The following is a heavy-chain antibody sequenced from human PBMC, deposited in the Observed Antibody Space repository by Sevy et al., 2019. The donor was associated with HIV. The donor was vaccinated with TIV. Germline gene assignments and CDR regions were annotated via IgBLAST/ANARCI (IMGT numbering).Heavy chain of an antibody. Sequence: ASVKVSCKASGYTFTSYGIAWVRQAPGQGLEWMGWISDYNGNTNYAREFQGRLTMTTDTSTTKVNMDLRSLRFDDTAVYYCAFTNGVFGVVMTSFFFDFWGQGTPVTVSS. D-gene: IGHD3-3*01. V-gene: IGHV1-18*01. CDR1: GYTFTSYG. J-gene: IGHJ4*02. CDR2: ISDYNGNT. CDR3: AFTNGVFGVVMTSFFFDF.